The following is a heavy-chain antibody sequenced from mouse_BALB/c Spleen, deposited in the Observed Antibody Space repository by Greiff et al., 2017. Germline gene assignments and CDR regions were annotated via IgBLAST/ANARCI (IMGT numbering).Heavy chain of an antibody. CDR3: ARVQGTWFAY. CDR2: ISNLAYSI. Sequence: EVQLVESGGGLVQPGGSRKLSCAASGFTFSDYGMAWVRQAPGKGPEWVAFISNLAYSIYYADTVTGRFTISRENAKNTLYLEMSSLRSEDTAMYYCARVQGTWFAYWGQGTLVTVSA. CDR1: GFTFSDYG. V-gene: IGHV5-15*02. J-gene: IGHJ3*01.